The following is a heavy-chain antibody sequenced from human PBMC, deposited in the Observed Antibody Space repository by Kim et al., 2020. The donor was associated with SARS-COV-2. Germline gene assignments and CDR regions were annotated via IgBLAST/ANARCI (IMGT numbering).Heavy chain of an antibody. CDR2: IIPSGSSI. CDR1: GYTFINYY. Sequence: ASVKVSCKASGYTFINYYFHWVRQAPGQGLEWMGRIIPSGSSITYAQRFQGRLTMTEDTSTSTVYMELSRLSSEDTAIYYCARASSWGTADDAFDIWGQGTVLTVS. V-gene: IGHV1-46*01. D-gene: IGHD7-27*01. CDR3: ARASSWGTADDAFDI. J-gene: IGHJ3*02.